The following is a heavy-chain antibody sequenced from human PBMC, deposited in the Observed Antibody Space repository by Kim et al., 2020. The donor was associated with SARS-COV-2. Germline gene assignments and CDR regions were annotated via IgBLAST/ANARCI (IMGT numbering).Heavy chain of an antibody. J-gene: IGHJ3*01. Sequence: TLSLTCTVSGDSITSVGYYWSWLRQYPGKGPEWIGYIFYSGSTSYKPSLKSRIAISRETSKNQFSLRLISVTAADTAIYYCARNARRYFGSVDSFNV. D-gene: IGHD1-1*01. CDR2: IFYSGST. V-gene: IGHV4-31*03. CDR3: ARNARRYFGSVDSFNV. CDR1: GDSITSVGYY.